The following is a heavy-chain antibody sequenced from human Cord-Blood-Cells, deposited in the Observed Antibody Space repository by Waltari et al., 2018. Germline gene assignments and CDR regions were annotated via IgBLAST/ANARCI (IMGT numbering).Heavy chain of an antibody. CDR1: GFTFSRYG. CDR3: ARGTAGLYFDY. CDR2: IWYDGSNK. J-gene: IGHJ4*02. Sequence: QVQLVESGGGVVQPGRSLRLPCAASGFTFSRYGLHWVRQAPGKGLEWVAVIWYDGSNKYYADSVKGRFTISRDNSKNTLYLQMNSLRAEDTAVYYCARGTAGLYFDYWGQGTLVTVSS. D-gene: IGHD6-13*01. V-gene: IGHV3-33*01.